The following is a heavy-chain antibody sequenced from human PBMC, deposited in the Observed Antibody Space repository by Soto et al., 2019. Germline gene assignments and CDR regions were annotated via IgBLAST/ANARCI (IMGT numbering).Heavy chain of an antibody. CDR3: AAGSGSGGVGLPHYYYYYGMDV. CDR2: IVVGSGNT. V-gene: IGHV1-58*01. CDR1: GFTFTSSA. D-gene: IGHD3-10*01. Sequence: SVKVSCKASGFTFTSSAVQWVRQARGQRLEWIGWIVVGSGNTNYAQKFQERVTITRDMSTSTAYMELSSLRSEDTAVYYCAAGSGSGGVGLPHYYYYYGMDVWGQGTTVTVSS. J-gene: IGHJ6*02.